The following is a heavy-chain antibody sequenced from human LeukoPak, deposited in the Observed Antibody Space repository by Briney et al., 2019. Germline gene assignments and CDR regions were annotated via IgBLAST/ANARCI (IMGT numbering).Heavy chain of an antibody. CDR3: ARKPLSGGYGGTIDY. D-gene: IGHD5-12*01. Sequence: PGGSLRLSCAASGFTFSSYSMNWVRQAPGKGLEWVSSISSSSSYIYYAGSVKGRFTISRDNAKNTLYLRMNSLRAEDTAIYYCARKPLSGGYGGTIDYWGQGTLVTVSS. J-gene: IGHJ4*02. V-gene: IGHV3-21*01. CDR1: GFTFSSYS. CDR2: ISSSSSYI.